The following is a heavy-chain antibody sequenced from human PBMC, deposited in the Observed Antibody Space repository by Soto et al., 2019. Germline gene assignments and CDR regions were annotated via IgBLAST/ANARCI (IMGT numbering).Heavy chain of an antibody. CDR1: GVSISSHDW. CDR3: ATRDTGRVY. CDR2: SHQSGNT. J-gene: IGHJ4*02. V-gene: IGHV4-4*02. D-gene: IGHD5-18*01. Sequence: QVQLQESGPGLVKPSGTLSLTCAVSGVSISSHDWWTWVRQPPGKGLEWIGESHQSGNTNYNSSLEGRVTISLDKSKNLFSLQLNSVTVADTAVYYCATRDTGRVYWGQGTLVTVSS.